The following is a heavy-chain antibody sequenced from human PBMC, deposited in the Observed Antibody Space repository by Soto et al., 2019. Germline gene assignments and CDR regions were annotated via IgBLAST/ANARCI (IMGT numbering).Heavy chain of an antibody. V-gene: IGHV3-48*01. Sequence: GGSLRLSCAASGFTFSTYSMNWVRQAPGKGLEWLSYISSSNSIYYADSVKGRFTISRDNAENSLYLQMNSLRAEDTAVYYCTRGDVVVPTASPRNWFDPWGQGTLVTVSS. CDR2: ISSSNSI. D-gene: IGHD2-2*01. CDR1: GFTFSTYS. CDR3: TRGDVVVPTASPRNWFDP. J-gene: IGHJ5*02.